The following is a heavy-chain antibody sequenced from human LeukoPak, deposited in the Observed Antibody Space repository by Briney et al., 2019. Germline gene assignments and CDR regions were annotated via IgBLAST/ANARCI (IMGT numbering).Heavy chain of an antibody. CDR3: ARGLYDGGSWFHFDS. CDR1: GDSISSTTYY. J-gene: IGHJ4*02. D-gene: IGHD6-13*01. CDR2: IYFTGTT. Sequence: PSETLSLTCTVSGDSISSTTYYWAWTRQPPGKGLECIGDIYFTGTTFYNPSLKSRVIMSIGTSKNHFSLDLNSVTAADMAVYYCARGLYDGGSWFHFDSWGRGTLVTVSS. V-gene: IGHV4-39*02.